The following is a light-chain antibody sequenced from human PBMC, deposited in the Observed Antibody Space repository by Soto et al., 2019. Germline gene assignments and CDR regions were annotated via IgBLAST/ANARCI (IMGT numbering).Light chain of an antibody. CDR1: SSDVGGYNY. J-gene: IGLJ2*01. CDR2: EVS. CDR3: SSYAGSKTL. Sequence: QSALTQPPSASGSPGQSVTISCTGTSSDVGGYNYVSWYQQHPGKAPKLMIYEVSKRPSGVPDRFSGSKSGNTASLTVSGLYAEYEGDYYCSSYAGSKTLFGGGTTLTVL. V-gene: IGLV2-8*01.